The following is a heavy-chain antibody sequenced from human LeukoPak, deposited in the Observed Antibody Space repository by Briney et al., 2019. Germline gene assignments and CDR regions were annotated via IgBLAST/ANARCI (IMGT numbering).Heavy chain of an antibody. Sequence: ASVKVSCKACGYTFTGYYMHWVRQAPGQGLEWMGWINPNSGGTNYAQKFQGRVTMIRDTSISTAYMELSRLRSDHMAVYYCAIRGYYDYVWGSYRHDYYFDYWGQGTLVTISS. D-gene: IGHD3-16*02. J-gene: IGHJ4*02. CDR2: INPNSGGT. CDR3: AIRGYYDYVWGSYRHDYYFDY. CDR1: GYTFTGYY. V-gene: IGHV1-2*02.